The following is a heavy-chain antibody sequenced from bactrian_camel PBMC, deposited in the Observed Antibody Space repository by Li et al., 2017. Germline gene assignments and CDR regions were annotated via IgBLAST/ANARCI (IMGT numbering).Heavy chain of an antibody. V-gene: IGHV3S53*01. CDR2: SDASGDS. CDR3: ATVSFGTCTKVHGVNDFGA. J-gene: IGHJ6*01. D-gene: IGHD4*01. Sequence: HVQLVESGGGSVQAGESLRLSCAASGSIGGSTSMGWFRQAPGKEREGVARSDASGDSLYADSVKGRFTISRDNSQNTLTLQMNNLRPEDTAMYYGATVSFGTCTKVHGVNDFGAWGQGTQVTVS. CDR1: GSIGGSTS.